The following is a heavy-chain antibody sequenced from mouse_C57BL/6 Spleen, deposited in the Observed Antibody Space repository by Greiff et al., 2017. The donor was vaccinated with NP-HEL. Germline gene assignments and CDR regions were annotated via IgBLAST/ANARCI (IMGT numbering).Heavy chain of an antibody. D-gene: IGHD1-1*01. J-gene: IGHJ1*03. CDR3: ARDTTVVAPGYCDV. CDR2: ISDGGSYT. Sequence: DVHLVESGGGLVKPGGSLKLSCAASGFTFSSYAMSWVRQTPEKRLEWVATISDGGSYTYYPDNVKGRFTISRDNAKNNLYLQMSHLKSEDTAMYYCARDTTVVAPGYCDVWGTGTTVTVSS. V-gene: IGHV5-4*01. CDR1: GFTFSSYA.